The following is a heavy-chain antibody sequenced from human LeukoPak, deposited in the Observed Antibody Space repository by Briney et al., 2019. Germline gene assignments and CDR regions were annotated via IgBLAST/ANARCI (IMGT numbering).Heavy chain of an antibody. CDR3: ARGLVPAAIPGAFDI. D-gene: IGHD2-2*02. CDR1: GYSFTSYV. Sequence: ASVKVSCKASGYSFTSYVISWVRQACGLGLEWMGRISAYSGNTNYAQNLQGRVTMTTGTSTSTAYVELRSLRSDDTAVYYCARGLVPAAIPGAFDIWGQGTMVTVSS. V-gene: IGHV1-18*01. J-gene: IGHJ3*02. CDR2: ISAYSGNT.